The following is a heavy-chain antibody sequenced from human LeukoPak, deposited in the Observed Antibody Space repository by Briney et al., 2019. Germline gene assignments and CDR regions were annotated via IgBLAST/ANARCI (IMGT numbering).Heavy chain of an antibody. Sequence: PGGSLRLSCFGSGFTFSNYHMHWVRHAPEMGLEDVSAISSDGMSTYYADSMKGRFTISRDNSKNTLYLQMSSLRAEDTAVYYCVTSRSYYYDSWGQGTLVTVSS. CDR2: ISSDGMST. CDR1: GFTFSNYH. CDR3: VTSRSYYYDS. D-gene: IGHD3-22*01. J-gene: IGHJ4*02. V-gene: IGHV3-64D*09.